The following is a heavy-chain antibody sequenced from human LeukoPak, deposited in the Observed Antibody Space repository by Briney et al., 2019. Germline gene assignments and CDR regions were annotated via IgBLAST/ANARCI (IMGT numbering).Heavy chain of an antibody. CDR1: GGSISSDGCY. D-gene: IGHD3-10*01. Sequence: PSQTLSLTCSVSGGSISSDGCYWSWLRQPPEKGLEWSSNIYNRGNTYYNPSLKSRVTISADKSKNNASLQLSSVTAADTAVYYCARYADSYGSGSYQNCFDPWGQGTLVTVSS. V-gene: IGHV4-30-4*08. J-gene: IGHJ5*02. CDR2: IYNRGNT. CDR3: ARYADSYGSGSYQNCFDP.